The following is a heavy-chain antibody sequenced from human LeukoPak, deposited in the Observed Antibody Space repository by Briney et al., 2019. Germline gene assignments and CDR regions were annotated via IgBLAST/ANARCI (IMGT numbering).Heavy chain of an antibody. J-gene: IGHJ3*02. CDR1: GGSFSGYY. V-gene: IGHV4-34*01. D-gene: IGHD5-24*01. CDR3: AREGDGYKPDDAFDI. CDR2: INHSGST. Sequence: PSETLSLTCAVYGGSFSGYYWSWIRQPPGKGLEWIGEINHSGSTNYNPSLKSRVTISVDTSKNQFSLKLSSVTAADTAVYYCAREGDGYKPDDAFDIWGQGTMVTVSS.